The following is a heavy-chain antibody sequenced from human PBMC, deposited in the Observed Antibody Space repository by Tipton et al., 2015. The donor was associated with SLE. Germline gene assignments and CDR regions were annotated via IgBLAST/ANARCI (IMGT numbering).Heavy chain of an antibody. CDR1: RGFSSSGGYY. J-gene: IGHJ4*02. Sequence: TLSLTCTVSRGFSSSGGYYWTWVRQTAGKRLEWIGRIYNSGTTNYNPSFKSRVTMSVDASKNQISLNLGSVTAADTAVYYCARDGSGYYHFDYWGRGAQVTVSS. D-gene: IGHD3-22*01. CDR2: IYNSGTT. CDR3: ARDGSGYYHFDY. V-gene: IGHV4-61*02.